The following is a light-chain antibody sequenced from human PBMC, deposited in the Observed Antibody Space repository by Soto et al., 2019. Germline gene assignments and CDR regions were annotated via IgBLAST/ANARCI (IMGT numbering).Light chain of an antibody. CDR3: LQHESCQLP. CDR1: QDIGND. J-gene: IGKJ4*01. V-gene: IGKV1-17*01. CDR2: AAS. Sequence: DIQMTQSPSSLSASVGDRVTLTCRASQDIGNDLGWYQQKPGKAPKRLIYAASTLQSGVPSRFSGSGSGTEFTLTISSLQPEDFATYFCLQHESCQLPFGGGTKVEIK.